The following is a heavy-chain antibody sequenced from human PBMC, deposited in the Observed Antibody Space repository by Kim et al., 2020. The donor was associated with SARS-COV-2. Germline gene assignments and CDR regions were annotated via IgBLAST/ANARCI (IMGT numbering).Heavy chain of an antibody. V-gene: IGHV3-30*18. D-gene: IGHD3-3*01. CDR3: AKQHYDFWSGYRIDY. CDR2: ISYDGSNK. J-gene: IGHJ4*01. Sequence: GGSLRLSCAASGFTFSSYGMHWVRQAPGKGLEWVAVISYDGSNKYYADSVKGRFTISRDNSKNTLYLQMNSLRAEDTAVYYCAKQHYDFWSGYRIDYWG. CDR1: GFTFSSYG.